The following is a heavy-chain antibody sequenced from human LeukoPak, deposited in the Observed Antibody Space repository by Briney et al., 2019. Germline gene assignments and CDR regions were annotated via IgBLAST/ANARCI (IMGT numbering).Heavy chain of an antibody. J-gene: IGHJ4*02. V-gene: IGHV4-34*01. CDR2: INHTGST. CDR3: VGWGLSETYVISDY. CDR1: GGSFSGYY. Sequence: PSETLSLTCAVYGGSFSGYYWSWIRQPPGKGLEWIGEINHTGSTKYNPSLKSRVTISVDTPKNQFSLRLSSVTAADAAVYYCVGWGLSETYVISDYWGQGTLVTVSS. D-gene: IGHD3-10*01.